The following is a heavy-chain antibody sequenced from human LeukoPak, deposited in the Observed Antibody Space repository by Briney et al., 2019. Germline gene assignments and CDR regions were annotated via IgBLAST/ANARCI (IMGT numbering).Heavy chain of an antibody. D-gene: IGHD3-10*01. V-gene: IGHV4-59*01. J-gene: IGHJ4*02. Sequence: PSETLSLTCTVSGGSIDSYYWSWIRQPPGKGLEWIGYIDYSGSTRYNPSLKSRVTISVDTSKNQFSLRMRSVTAADTALYYCVREGSNGRFVDYWGQGTLVTVSS. CDR2: IDYSGST. CDR1: GGSIDSYY. CDR3: VREGSNGRFVDY.